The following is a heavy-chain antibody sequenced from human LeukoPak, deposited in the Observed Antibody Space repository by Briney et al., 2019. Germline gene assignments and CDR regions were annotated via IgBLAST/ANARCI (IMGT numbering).Heavy chain of an antibody. D-gene: IGHD3-22*01. CDR1: GGSISSSSYY. J-gene: IGHJ3*02. CDR3: ASPSKLVISRGGFDI. V-gene: IGHV4-39*01. Sequence: SETLSLTCTVSGGSISSSSYYWGWIRQPPGKGLEWIGSFYYSGSTYYNPSLKSRVTISVDTSKNQFSLKLSSVTAADTAVYFCASPSKLVISRGGFDIWGQGTMVTVS. CDR2: FYYSGST.